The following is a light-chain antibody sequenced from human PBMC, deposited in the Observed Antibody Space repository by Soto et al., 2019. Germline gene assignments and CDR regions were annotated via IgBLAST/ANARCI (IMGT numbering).Light chain of an antibody. CDR3: QQGYSTPYT. J-gene: IGKJ2*01. V-gene: IGKV1-39*01. CDR1: QSISTY. Sequence: DIQITHSPSSLSASVGDRVTITYRASQSISTYLTWYQQKPWKVPKLLIYAASSLQSGVPSRFSGSGSGTDFTLTISSLQPEDFATYYCQQGYSTPYTFGQGTKVDIK. CDR2: AAS.